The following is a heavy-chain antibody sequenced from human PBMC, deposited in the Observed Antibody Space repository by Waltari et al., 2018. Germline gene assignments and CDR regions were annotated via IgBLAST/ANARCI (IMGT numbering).Heavy chain of an antibody. CDR3: ARARDFWSGCWFDP. CDR1: GGSISSGGYY. Sequence: QVQLQESGPGLVKPSQTLSLTCTVSGGSISSGGYYCSWIRQHPGTGLEWIGYIYYSGSTYYNPSLKSLVTISVDTSKNQFSLKLSSVTAADTAVYYCARARDFWSGCWFDPWGQGTLVTVSS. D-gene: IGHD3-3*01. J-gene: IGHJ5*02. CDR2: IYYSGST. V-gene: IGHV4-31*01.